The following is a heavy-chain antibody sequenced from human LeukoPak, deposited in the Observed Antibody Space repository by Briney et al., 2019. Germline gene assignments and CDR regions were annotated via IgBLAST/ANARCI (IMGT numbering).Heavy chain of an antibody. CDR1: GGSISSYY. CDR2: IYTSGST. Sequence: PSETLSLTCTVSGGSISSYYWSWIRQPAGKGLEWIGRIYTSGSTNYNPSLKSRVTMSVDTSKNQFSLKLSSVTAADTAVYYCASTQPSSGWYPAADYWGQGTLVTVSS. D-gene: IGHD6-19*01. V-gene: IGHV4-4*07. CDR3: ASTQPSSGWYPAADY. J-gene: IGHJ4*02.